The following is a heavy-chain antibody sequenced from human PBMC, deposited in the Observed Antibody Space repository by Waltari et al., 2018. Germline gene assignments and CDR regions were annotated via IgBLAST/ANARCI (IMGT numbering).Heavy chain of an antibody. CDR1: GGTFSSYA. CDR2: IIPNSGNT. CDR3: ASGWFPAFDI. Sequence: QVQLVQSGAEVKKPGSSVKVSCKASGGTFSSYAISWVRQAPGQGLEWMGGIIPNSGNTGYAQKFQGRVTMTRNTSISTAYMELSSLRSEDTAVYYCASGWFPAFDIWGQGTMVTVSS. D-gene: IGHD3-10*01. J-gene: IGHJ3*02. V-gene: IGHV1-8*02.